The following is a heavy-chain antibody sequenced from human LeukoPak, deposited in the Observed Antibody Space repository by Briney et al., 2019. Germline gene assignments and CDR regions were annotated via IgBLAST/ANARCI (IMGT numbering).Heavy chain of an antibody. CDR1: GFTFSGSA. D-gene: IGHD4-17*01. CDR3: TRHVTTSPSFDY. J-gene: IGHJ4*02. Sequence: GGSLRLSCAASGFTFSGSAMHWVRQASGKGLEWVGRIRSKANSYATAYAASVKGRFTISRDDSKNTAYLQMNSLKTEDTAVYYCTRHVTTSPSFDYWGQGTLVTISS. V-gene: IGHV3-73*01. CDR2: IRSKANSYAT.